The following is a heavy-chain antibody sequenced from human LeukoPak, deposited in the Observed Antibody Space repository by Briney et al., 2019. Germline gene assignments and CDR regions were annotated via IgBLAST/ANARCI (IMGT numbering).Heavy chain of an antibody. D-gene: IGHD3-22*01. CDR3: ARGTYFSDTYYFDY. CDR2: IYYSGST. V-gene: IGHV4-31*03. J-gene: IGHJ4*02. Sequence: SQTLSLTCTVSGGSISSGGYYWSWIRQHPGKGLEWIGYIYYSGSTYYNPSLKSRVTISVDTSKNQFSLKLSSVTAADTAVYYCARGTYFSDTYYFDYWGQGTLVTVSS. CDR1: GGSISSGGYY.